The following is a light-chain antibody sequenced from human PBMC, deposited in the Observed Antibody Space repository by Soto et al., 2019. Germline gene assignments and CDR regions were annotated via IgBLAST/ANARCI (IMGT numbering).Light chain of an antibody. J-gene: IGKJ5*01. V-gene: IGKV1-12*01. CDR3: QQDNSSPLT. CDR2: AAS. Sequence: DIQMTQSPSSVSASVGDRVTITCRASQGISSWLAWCQQKLGKAPKLLIYAASSLQTGVSSRFRGSGSGTDFTSTISSLQPEDFAPYYCQQDNSSPLTFGLGTRLEIK. CDR1: QGISSW.